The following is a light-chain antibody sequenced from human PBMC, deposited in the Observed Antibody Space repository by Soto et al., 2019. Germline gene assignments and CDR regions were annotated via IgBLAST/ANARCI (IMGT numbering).Light chain of an antibody. Sequence: QSALTQPASVSGSPGQSITIYCTGTSSDVGGYNYVSWYQQHPGKAPKLMIYEVNNRPSGVSNRFSGSKSGNTASLTISGLQAEDEADYYCNSYTSSSTRVFGAGTKLTVL. CDR3: NSYTSSSTRV. CDR2: EVN. CDR1: SSDVGGYNY. V-gene: IGLV2-14*01. J-gene: IGLJ2*01.